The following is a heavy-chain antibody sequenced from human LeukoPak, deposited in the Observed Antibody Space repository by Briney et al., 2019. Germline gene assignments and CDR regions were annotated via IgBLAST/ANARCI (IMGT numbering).Heavy chain of an antibody. CDR1: GYSISSGYY. CDR3: ARVGGYMVRGVILGSYYFDY. J-gene: IGHJ4*02. D-gene: IGHD3-10*01. V-gene: IGHV4-38-2*02. CDR2: IYHSGST. Sequence: PSETLSLTCTVSGYSISSGYYWGWIRQPPGKGLEWIGSIYHSGSTYYNPSLKSRVTISVDTSKNQFSLKLSSVTAADTAVYYCARVGGYMVRGVILGSYYFDYWGQGTLVTVSS.